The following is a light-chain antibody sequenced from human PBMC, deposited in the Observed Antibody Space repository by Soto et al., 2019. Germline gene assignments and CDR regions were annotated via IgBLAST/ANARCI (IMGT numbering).Light chain of an antibody. J-gene: IGLJ2*01. CDR3: DSYRTGTPVV. CDR2: DVT. V-gene: IGLV2-14*01. CDR1: RSDVGAYNY. Sequence: QSALTQPASVSGSPGQAITISCTGTRSDVGAYNYVSWYQQHPGKAPKLIIYDVTNRPSGVCIRFSGSKSGNTASLAISGLQAEDEAGYYCDSYRTGTPVVFGGGTKLTVL.